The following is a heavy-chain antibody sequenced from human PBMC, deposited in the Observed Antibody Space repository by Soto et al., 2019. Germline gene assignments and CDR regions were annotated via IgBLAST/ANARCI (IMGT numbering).Heavy chain of an antibody. J-gene: IGHJ4*02. D-gene: IGHD5-12*01. V-gene: IGHV4-34*01. Sequence: SETLSLTCAVYGGSFSGYYWSWIRQPPGKGLEWIGEINHSGSTNYNPSLKSRVTISVDTSKNQFSLKLSSVTAADTAVYYCARLGKWLRFRYFDYWGQGTLVTVSS. CDR2: INHSGST. CDR3: ARLGKWLRFRYFDY. CDR1: GGSFSGYY.